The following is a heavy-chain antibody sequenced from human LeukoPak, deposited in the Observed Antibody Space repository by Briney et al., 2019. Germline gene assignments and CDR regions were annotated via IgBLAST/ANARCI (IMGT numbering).Heavy chain of an antibody. D-gene: IGHD2-8*01. Sequence: PSETLSLTCTVSGGFISSHYWSWIRQPPGKGLEWIGYIYYSGSTNYNPSLKSRVTISVDTSKNQFSLKLSSVTAADTAVYYCARGPYCTNGVCYGSLNYWGQGTLATVSS. CDR3: ARGPYCTNGVCYGSLNY. CDR2: IYYSGST. J-gene: IGHJ4*02. V-gene: IGHV4-59*11. CDR1: GGFISSHY.